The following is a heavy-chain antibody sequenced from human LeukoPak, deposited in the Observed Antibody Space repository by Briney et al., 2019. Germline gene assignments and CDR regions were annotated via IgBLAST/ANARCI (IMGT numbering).Heavy chain of an antibody. CDR3: ARDSGQGGAFDI. CDR2: MNPNSGNT. CDR1: GYTFTSYD. D-gene: IGHD2-15*01. V-gene: IGHV1-8*01. J-gene: IGHJ3*02. Sequence: ASVKVSCKASGYTFTSYDINWVRQATGQGLEWTGWMNPNSGNTGYAQKFQGRVTMTRNTSISTAYMELSSLRSEDTAVYYCARDSGQGGAFDIWGQGTMVTVSS.